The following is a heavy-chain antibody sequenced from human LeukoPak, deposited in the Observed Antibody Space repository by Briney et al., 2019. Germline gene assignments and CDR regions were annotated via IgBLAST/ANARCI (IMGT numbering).Heavy chain of an antibody. D-gene: IGHD1-14*01. CDR3: ASGIAFDI. Sequence: PGGSLRLSCEGFGFTFSNAWLSWVRQAPGKGLEWVGRINSKPDGGTTDYAAPVKGRFTISRDDSKNMFFMQMNSLKTEDTAVYYCASGIAFDIWGQGTSVTVSS. CDR1: GFTFSNAW. J-gene: IGHJ3*02. CDR2: INSKPDGGTT. V-gene: IGHV3-15*01.